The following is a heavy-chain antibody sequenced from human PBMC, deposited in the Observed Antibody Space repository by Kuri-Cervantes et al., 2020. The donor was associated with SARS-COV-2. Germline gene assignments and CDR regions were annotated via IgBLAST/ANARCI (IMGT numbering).Heavy chain of an antibody. CDR2: ASGSGDSI. CDR3: AKHREAEILYDISGPDAFDM. V-gene: IGHV3-23*01. Sequence: GESLKISCVVSEITFANFAMSWVRQAPGKGLEWVSVASGSGDSIRYADSVKGRFLISRDNSKNTLFLEMKTLGADDSALYYCAKHREAEILYDISGPDAFDMWGRGTMVTVSS. J-gene: IGHJ3*02. CDR1: EITFANFA. D-gene: IGHD3-22*01.